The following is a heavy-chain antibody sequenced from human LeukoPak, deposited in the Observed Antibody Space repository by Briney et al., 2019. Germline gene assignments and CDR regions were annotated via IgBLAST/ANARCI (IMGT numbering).Heavy chain of an antibody. CDR1: GFTFSSYA. CDR3: AKTRPLDSSSWSHGDY. J-gene: IGHJ4*02. V-gene: IGHV3-23*01. CDR2: ISGSGDST. Sequence: GGSLRLSCAASGFTFSSYAMSWVRQAPGKGLEWVSAISGSGDSTYYGDSVKGRFSISRDNSKNTLYLQMNSLRAEDTAVYYCAKTRPLDSSSWSHGDYWGQGTLVTVSS. D-gene: IGHD6-13*01.